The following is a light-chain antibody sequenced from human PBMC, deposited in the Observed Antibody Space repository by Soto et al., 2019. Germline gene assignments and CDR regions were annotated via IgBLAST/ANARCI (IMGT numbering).Light chain of an antibody. V-gene: IGLV1-44*01. CDR2: SNN. J-gene: IGLJ1*01. CDR1: SSNIGSNT. Sequence: QSVLTQPPSASGTPGQRVTISCSGSSSNIGSNTVNWYQQLPGTAPKLLIYSNNERHSGVPDRFSGSKSGTSASLAISGLQSEDEADFYCAAWDDSLNAYVIGTGTKVTVL. CDR3: AAWDDSLNAYV.